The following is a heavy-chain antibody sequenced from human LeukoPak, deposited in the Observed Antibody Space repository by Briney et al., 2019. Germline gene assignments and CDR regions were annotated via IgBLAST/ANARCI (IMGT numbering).Heavy chain of an antibody. CDR1: GGSISSYY. CDR2: IYTSGST. D-gene: IGHD1-26*01. CDR3: ARERWEVNGDAFDI. Sequence: SETLSLTCTVSGGSISSYYWSWIRQPAGKGLEWIGRIYTSGSTNYNPSLKSRVAMSVDTSKNQFSLKLSSVTAADRAVYYCARERWEVNGDAFDIWGQGTMVTVSS. V-gene: IGHV4-4*07. J-gene: IGHJ3*02.